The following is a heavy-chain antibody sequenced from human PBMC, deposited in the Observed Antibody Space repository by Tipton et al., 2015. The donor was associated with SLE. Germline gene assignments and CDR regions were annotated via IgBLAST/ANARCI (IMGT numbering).Heavy chain of an antibody. Sequence: SLRLSCAASGFTFSNYAVHWVRQAPGKGLEWVAVISYDGSKKYYADSVKGRFTISRDNSKNTLYLQMNSLRAEDTAVYYCARERISLITYYYGPGSLDYWGQGTLVTVSS. CDR2: ISYDGSKK. CDR3: ARERISLITYYYGPGSLDY. CDR1: GFTFSNYA. V-gene: IGHV3-30*04. J-gene: IGHJ4*02. D-gene: IGHD3-10*01.